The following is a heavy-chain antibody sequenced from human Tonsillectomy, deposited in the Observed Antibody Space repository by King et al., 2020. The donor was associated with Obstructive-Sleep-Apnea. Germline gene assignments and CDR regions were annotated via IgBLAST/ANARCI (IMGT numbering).Heavy chain of an antibody. D-gene: IGHD2-15*01. Sequence: DVQLVESGGGLVQPARSLRLACAASGFTFEDYAMHWVRQGPGKGLEWVSGISWNSGRIDYADSVKGRFTISRDNAKNSLYLQMNSLRAEDTALYYCAKDLSWYGAASYYYGMDVWGQGTTVTVSS. CDR1: GFTFEDYA. CDR3: AKDLSWYGAASYYYGMDV. CDR2: ISWNSGRI. V-gene: IGHV3-9*01. J-gene: IGHJ6*02.